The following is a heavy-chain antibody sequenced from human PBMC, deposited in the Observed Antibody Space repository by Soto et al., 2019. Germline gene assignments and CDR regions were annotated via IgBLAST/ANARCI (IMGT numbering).Heavy chain of an antibody. Sequence: GGSLRLSCVGSGFMFDSYPMNWVRQAPGKGLEWVSYINSGSDSIYYAESVKGRFTISRDNARNSLSLQMNSLSDEDTAVYYCAKSGDSAGWGIDFWGQGTLVTVSS. CDR2: INSGSDSI. D-gene: IGHD6-19*01. CDR1: GFMFDSYP. J-gene: IGHJ4*02. V-gene: IGHV3-48*02. CDR3: AKSGDSAGWGIDF.